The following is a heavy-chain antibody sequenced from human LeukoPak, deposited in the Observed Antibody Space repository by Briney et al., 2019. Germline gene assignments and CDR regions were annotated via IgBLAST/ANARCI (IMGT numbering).Heavy chain of an antibody. V-gene: IGHV3-43*01. CDR1: GFTFDDYT. CDR3: AKDKSRGWDYWTSDY. J-gene: IGHJ4*02. Sequence: HPGGSLRLSCAASGFTFDDYTMHWVRQTPGKGLEWVSLISWDGGSRYYADSVKGRFTVSRDNAKNSLYLQMNSLRAEDTALYYCAKDKSRGWDYWTSDYWGQGTLVTVSS. D-gene: IGHD1-7*01. CDR2: ISWDGGSR.